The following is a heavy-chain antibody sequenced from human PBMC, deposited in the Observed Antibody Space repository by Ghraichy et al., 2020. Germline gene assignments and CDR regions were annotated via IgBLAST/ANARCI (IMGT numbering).Heavy chain of an antibody. CDR3: TKDPNGDYLGSFDF. J-gene: IGHJ4*03. Sequence: GGSLRLSCAASGLTFSTYSMTWVRQSPGKGLQWVSTIRCNGADTYYADSMKGRFIISRDNAKNTLYLQMNSLRVEDTAVYYCTKDPNGDYLGSFDFWGQGTAVTVSS. CDR1: GLTFSTYS. CDR2: IRCNGADT. V-gene: IGHV3-23*01. D-gene: IGHD4-17*01.